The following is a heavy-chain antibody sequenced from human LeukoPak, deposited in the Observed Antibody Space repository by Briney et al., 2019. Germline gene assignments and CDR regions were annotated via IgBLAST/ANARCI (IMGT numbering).Heavy chain of an antibody. J-gene: IGHJ6*02. CDR2: IYHSGST. V-gene: IGHV4-30-2*01. D-gene: IGHD4-17*01. CDR3: ARDGAYGMDV. CDR1: GGSISSGGYY. Sequence: SQTLSLTCTVSGGSISSGGYYWSWIQQPPGKGLEWIGYIYHSGSTYYNPSLKSRVTISVDRSKNQFSLKLSSVTAADTAVYYCARDGAYGMDVWGQGTTVTVSS.